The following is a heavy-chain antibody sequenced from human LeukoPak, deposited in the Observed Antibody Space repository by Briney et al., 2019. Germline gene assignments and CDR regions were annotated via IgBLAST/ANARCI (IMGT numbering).Heavy chain of an antibody. CDR2: IQYDGSNE. CDR3: AKDRCSNGIGCYYYYMDV. Sequence: PGGSLRLSCAASGFSFSSYGIHWVRQAPGKGVEWVAYIQYDGSNEQYADSEKGRFSISRDSSKNILNLQMNSLRAEDTAVYYCAKDRCSNGIGCYYYYMDVWGKGTTVTIYS. V-gene: IGHV3-30*02. J-gene: IGHJ6*03. D-gene: IGHD2-8*01. CDR1: GFSFSSYG.